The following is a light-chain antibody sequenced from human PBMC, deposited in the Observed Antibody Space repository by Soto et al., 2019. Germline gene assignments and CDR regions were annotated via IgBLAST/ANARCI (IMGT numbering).Light chain of an antibody. J-gene: IGKJ1*01. CDR2: MGF. CDR3: MQSLYTPWT. Sequence: IVMTQSPLSLPVTPGEPASISCRSSQSVLRSNGKNHLSWYLQKPGQSPQLLIYMGFNRASGVPARFSGSGSGTDFTLTISRVEAEDVGVYYCMQSLYTPWTFGQGTRVEIK. CDR1: QSVLRSNGKNH. V-gene: IGKV2-28*01.